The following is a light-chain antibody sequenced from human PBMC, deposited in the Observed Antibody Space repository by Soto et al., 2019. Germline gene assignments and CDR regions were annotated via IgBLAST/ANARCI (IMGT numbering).Light chain of an antibody. J-gene: IGLJ1*01. CDR2: EVS. CDR1: SSDVGGYNY. Sequence: QSALTRPASVSGSPGQSITISCTGTSSDVGGYNYVSWYQQHPGKAPKLMIYEVSHRPSGVSNRFSGSKSGNTASLTISGLQAEDETDYYCSSYTSSSTLVFGTGTKVTVL. V-gene: IGLV2-14*01. CDR3: SSYTSSSTLV.